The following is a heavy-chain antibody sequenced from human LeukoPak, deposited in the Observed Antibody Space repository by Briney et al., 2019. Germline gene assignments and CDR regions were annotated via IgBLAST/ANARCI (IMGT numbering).Heavy chain of an antibody. Sequence: GGSPRLSCAASGFTFRIYWMSWVRQAPGKGLEWVTVISYDGSNKYYADSVKGRFTISRDNSKNTLYLQMNSLRAEDTAVYYCARELWFGELSYYYYYGMDVWGKGTTVTVSS. CDR1: GFTFRIYW. CDR3: ARELWFGELSYYYYYGMDV. J-gene: IGHJ6*04. CDR2: ISYDGSNK. V-gene: IGHV3-30*03. D-gene: IGHD3-10*01.